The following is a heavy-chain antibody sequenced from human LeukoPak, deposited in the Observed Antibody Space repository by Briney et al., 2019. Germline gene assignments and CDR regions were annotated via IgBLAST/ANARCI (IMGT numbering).Heavy chain of an antibody. J-gene: IGHJ4*02. V-gene: IGHV3-48*03. Sequence: GGSLRLSCAASGFTFSSYEMNWVRQAPGKGLEWVSFINDSGDTMYLADSVKGRFTISRDNAKNSLFLQMNSLRAEDTAVYYCARDGTGDKWLLPFDCWGQGTLVTVSS. CDR1: GFTFSSYE. CDR3: ARDGTGDKWLLPFDC. D-gene: IGHD6-19*01. CDR2: INDSGDTM.